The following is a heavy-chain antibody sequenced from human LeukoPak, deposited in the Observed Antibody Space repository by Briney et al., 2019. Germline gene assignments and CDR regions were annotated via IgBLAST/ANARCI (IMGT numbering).Heavy chain of an antibody. CDR3: AKDLPQYYDFWSGYYGGFDY. CDR2: ISGNGNNI. V-gene: IGHV3-43*02. J-gene: IGHJ4*02. Sequence: PGESLRLSCAASGFTFEDYAMHWVRQGPGKGLEWVSLISGNGNNIYYADSVKGRFTISRDNSKNSLYLQMNSLRTEDTALYYCAKDLPQYYDFWSGYYGGFDYWGQGTLVTVSS. CDR1: GFTFEDYA. D-gene: IGHD3-3*01.